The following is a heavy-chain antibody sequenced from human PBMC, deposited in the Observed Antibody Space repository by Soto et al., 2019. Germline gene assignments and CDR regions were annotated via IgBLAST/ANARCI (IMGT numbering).Heavy chain of an antibody. Sequence: GVSVKVSCKASGYTFTSYDINWVRQATGQGLEWMGWMNPNSGNTGYAQKLQGRVTMTTDTSTSTAYMELRSLRSDDTAVYYCARDLVAVADNFDYWGQGTLVTVSS. D-gene: IGHD6-19*01. V-gene: IGHV1-8*01. J-gene: IGHJ4*02. CDR2: MNPNSGNT. CDR3: ARDLVAVADNFDY. CDR1: GYTFTSYD.